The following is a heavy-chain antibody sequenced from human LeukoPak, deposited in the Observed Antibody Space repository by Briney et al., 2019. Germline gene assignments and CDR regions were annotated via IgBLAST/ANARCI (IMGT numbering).Heavy chain of an antibody. J-gene: IGHJ4*02. D-gene: IGHD2-2*01. CDR3: ARSPVDCSSTSCYGEGDFDY. Sequence: GGSLRLSCAASGFTFSSYSMNWVRQAPGKGLEWVSSISSSSSYIYYADSVKGRFTISRDNAKNSLYLQMNSLRAEDTAVYHCARSPVDCSSTSCYGEGDFDYWGQGTLVTVSS. CDR2: ISSSSSYI. CDR1: GFTFSSYS. V-gene: IGHV3-21*01.